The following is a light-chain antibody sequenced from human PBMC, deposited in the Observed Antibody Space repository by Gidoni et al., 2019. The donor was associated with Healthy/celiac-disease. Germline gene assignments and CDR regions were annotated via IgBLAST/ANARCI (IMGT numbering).Light chain of an antibody. CDR3: LQHNSYPRFT. CDR1: QGIRND. J-gene: IGKJ3*01. CDR2: AAS. V-gene: IGKV1-17*01. Sequence: DIQMTQSPSSLSASRASQGIRNDLGWYQQKPGKAPKRLIYAASSLQSGVPSRFSGSGFGTEFTLTISSLQPEDFATYYCLQHNSYPRFTFGPGTKVDIK.